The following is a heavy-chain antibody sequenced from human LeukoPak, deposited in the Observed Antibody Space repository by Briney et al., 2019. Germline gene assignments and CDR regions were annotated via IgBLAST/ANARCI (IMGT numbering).Heavy chain of an antibody. Sequence: ASVKVSCKASGYTFTSYYMHWVRQAPGQGLEWMGIINPSGGSTSYAQKFQGRVTMTRDTSTSTAYMELSSLRSEDTAVYYCASYGDGYNFWTQSSFDYWGQGTLVTVSS. J-gene: IGHJ4*02. V-gene: IGHV1-46*01. CDR1: GYTFTSYY. CDR2: INPSGGST. CDR3: ASYGDGYNFWTQSSFDY. D-gene: IGHD5-24*01.